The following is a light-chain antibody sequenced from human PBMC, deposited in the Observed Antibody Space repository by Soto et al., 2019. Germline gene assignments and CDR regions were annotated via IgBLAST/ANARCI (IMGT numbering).Light chain of an antibody. Sequence: DTQMTQSPSTLSASVGDRVTITCRASHSINSWLAWYQQKPGKAPNLLIHRASTLQSGVPSRFSGSGSGTEFTLTSTSLQPDDFATYYCQHYNTFPYTFGQGTKLEF. V-gene: IGKV1-5*03. CDR2: RAS. CDR1: HSINSW. J-gene: IGKJ2*01. CDR3: QHYNTFPYT.